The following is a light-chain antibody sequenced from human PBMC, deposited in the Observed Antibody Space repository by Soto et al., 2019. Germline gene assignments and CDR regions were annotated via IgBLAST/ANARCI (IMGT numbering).Light chain of an antibody. V-gene: IGLV1-51*01. J-gene: IGLJ1*01. CDR1: SSNIGKSH. CDR3: ATWDDSLSAAV. Sequence: QSVLTQPPSVSAAPGQKVTISCSGSSSNIGKSHVSWYQHLPGTAPKLLICDNDKRTSGIPDRFFGSKSGTAATLDITGLQTGDEAEYYCATWDDSLSAAVFGPGTKLTVL. CDR2: DND.